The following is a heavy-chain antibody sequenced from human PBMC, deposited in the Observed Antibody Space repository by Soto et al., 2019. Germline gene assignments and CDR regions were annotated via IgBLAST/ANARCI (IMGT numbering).Heavy chain of an antibody. V-gene: IGHV1-2*02. D-gene: IGHD5-12*01. CDR2: INPNSGGT. Sequence: GSVTVSFATSGDSFTGYYGHWVRQTPGQGLEWMGWINPNSGGTNYAQKFQGRVTMTRDTSISTAYMELSRLRSDDTAVYYCASATMAGFGDTWGQGPIVTVSS. CDR3: ASATMAGFGDT. CDR1: GDSFTGYY. J-gene: IGHJ4*03.